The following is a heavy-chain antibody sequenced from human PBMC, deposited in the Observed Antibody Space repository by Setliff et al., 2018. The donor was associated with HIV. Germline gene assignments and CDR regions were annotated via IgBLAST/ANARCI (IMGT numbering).Heavy chain of an antibody. CDR3: ARDDRCCGGCCDSY. CDR2: IYYSGTT. V-gene: IGHV4-59*12. Sequence: PSETLSLTCTVSGGSISSYYWSWIRQPPGKGLEWIWYIYYSGTTYYNPSLKSRVTISVDTSKNHFSLKLSSVTAADTAVYYWARDDRCCGGCCDSYWGQGALVTVSS. CDR1: GGSISSYY. D-gene: IGHD2-15*01. J-gene: IGHJ4*02.